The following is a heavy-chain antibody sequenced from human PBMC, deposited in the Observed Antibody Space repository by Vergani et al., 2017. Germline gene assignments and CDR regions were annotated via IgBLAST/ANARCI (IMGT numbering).Heavy chain of an antibody. D-gene: IGHD6-19*01. CDR3: ARELSQWLVIGDAFDI. V-gene: IGHV1-2*02. Sequence: QVQLVQSGAEVKKPGASVKVSCKASGYTFTGYYMHWVRQAPGQGLEWMGWINPNSGGTNYAQKFQGRVIMTRDTSISTAYMELSRLRSDDTAVYYCARELSQWLVIGDAFDIWGQGTMVTVSS. CDR1: GYTFTGYY. J-gene: IGHJ3*02. CDR2: INPNSGGT.